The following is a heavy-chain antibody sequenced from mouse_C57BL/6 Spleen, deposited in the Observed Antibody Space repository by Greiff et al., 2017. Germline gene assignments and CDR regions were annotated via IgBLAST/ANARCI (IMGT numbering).Heavy chain of an antibody. CDR2: IRSKSNNYAT. CDR1: GFSFNTYA. V-gene: IGHV10-1*01. J-gene: IGHJ4*01. CDR3: VRAGTGDYYAMDY. Sequence: EVQGVESGGGLVQPKGSLKLSCAASGFSFNTYAMNWVRQAPGKGLEWVARIRSKSNNYATYYADSVKDRFTISRDDSESMLYLQMNNLKTEDTAMYYCVRAGTGDYYAMDYWGQGTSVTVSS. D-gene: IGHD4-1*01.